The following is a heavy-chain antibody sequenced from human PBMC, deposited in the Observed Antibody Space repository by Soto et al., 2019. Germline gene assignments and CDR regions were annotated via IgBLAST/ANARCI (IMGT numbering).Heavy chain of an antibody. CDR1: SFTSRTYR. CDR3: AREYTAWPLAYGLDV. D-gene: IGHD2-2*02. V-gene: IGHV3-21*01. Sequence: GGSLRLPCISSSFTSRTYRATGSGRAPGKGLEWVSSISSRSDTYYADSLKRRFTISRDNAKNSVSLQMNSLRAEDTAVYYCAREYTAWPLAYGLDVWGQGTTVTVSS. CDR2: ISSRSDT. J-gene: IGHJ6*02.